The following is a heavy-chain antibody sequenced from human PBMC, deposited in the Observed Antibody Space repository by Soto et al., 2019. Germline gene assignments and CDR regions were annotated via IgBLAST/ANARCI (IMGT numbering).Heavy chain of an antibody. CDR3: ASSAYDILTGYYKGYYYGMDV. CDR2: INAGNGNT. J-gene: IGHJ6*02. Sequence: ASVKLSCKASGYTFTSYAMHWVRQAPGQRLEWMGWINAGNGNTKYSQKFQGRVTITRDTSAGTAYMELSSLRSEDTAVYYCASSAYDILTGYYKGYYYGMDVWGQGTTVTVSS. D-gene: IGHD3-9*01. V-gene: IGHV1-3*01. CDR1: GYTFTSYA.